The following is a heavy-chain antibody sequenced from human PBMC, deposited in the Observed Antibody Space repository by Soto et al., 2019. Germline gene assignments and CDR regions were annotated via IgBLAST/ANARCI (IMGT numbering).Heavy chain of an antibody. Sequence: GGSLRLSCAASGFTFSSYSMNWVRQAPGKGLEWVSYISSSSSTIYYADSVKGRFTISRDNAKNSLYLQMNSLRAEDTAVYYCARSAHCSGGSCYLLRVWGKGTTVTVSS. CDR2: ISSSSSTI. CDR1: GFTFSSYS. V-gene: IGHV3-48*01. D-gene: IGHD2-15*01. J-gene: IGHJ6*04. CDR3: ARSAHCSGGSCYLLRV.